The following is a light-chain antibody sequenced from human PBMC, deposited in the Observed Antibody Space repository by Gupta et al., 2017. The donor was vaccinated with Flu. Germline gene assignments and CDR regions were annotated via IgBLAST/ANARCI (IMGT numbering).Light chain of an antibody. CDR3: RQGTHWPT. CDR1: QSLVHSNGNTY. CDR2: RVS. V-gene: IGKV2-30*02. J-gene: IGKJ1*01. Sequence: DVVMTQSPLSLPVTLGQPASISCRSSQSLVHSNGNTYLTWFQQRPGQSPRRLIYRVSNRDSGVPDRFSGSGSGTDFTLKISRVEAEDVGVYYCRQGTHWPTFGQGTKVEIK.